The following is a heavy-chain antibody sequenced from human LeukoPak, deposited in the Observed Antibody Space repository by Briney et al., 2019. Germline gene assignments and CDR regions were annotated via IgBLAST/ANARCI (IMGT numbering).Heavy chain of an antibody. CDR1: GGSFSGYY. V-gene: IGHV4-34*01. Sequence: PSETLSLTCAVYGGSFSGYYWSWIRQPPGKGLEWIGEINHSGSTNYNPSLKSRVTISVDTSKNQFSLKLSSVTAADTAVYYCARGRSQSSPYNYYDSSGYNELDYWGQGTLVTASS. D-gene: IGHD3-22*01. CDR2: INHSGST. J-gene: IGHJ4*02. CDR3: ARGRSQSSPYNYYDSSGYNELDY.